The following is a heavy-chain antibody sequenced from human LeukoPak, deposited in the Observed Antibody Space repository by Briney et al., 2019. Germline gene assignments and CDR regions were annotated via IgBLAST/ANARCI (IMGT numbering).Heavy chain of an antibody. CDR1: GVSISNYY. D-gene: IGHD3-22*01. CDR2: SGTT. Sequence: SETLSLTCTVSGVSISNYYWSWIRQPPGKGLEWIAYSGTTNYNPSLKSRVTISVDTSKNQFSLKLSSVTAADTAVYYCARDPVDSSGYSYFDYWGQGTLVTVSS. V-gene: IGHV4-59*01. J-gene: IGHJ4*02. CDR3: ARDPVDSSGYSYFDY.